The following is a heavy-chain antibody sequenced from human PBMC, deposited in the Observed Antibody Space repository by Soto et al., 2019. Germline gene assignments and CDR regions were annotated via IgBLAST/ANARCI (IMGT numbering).Heavy chain of an antibody. CDR1: GGSISSGGYY. CDR2: IYYSGST. D-gene: IGHD3-22*01. V-gene: IGHV4-31*03. Sequence: PSETLSLTCTVSGGSISSGGYYWSWIRQHPGKGLEWIGYIYYSGSTYYNPSLKSRVTISVDTSKNQFSLKLSSVTAADTAVYYCARHGRDSSGYYYMEPWDEVVFDYWGQGTLVTVSS. J-gene: IGHJ4*02. CDR3: ARHGRDSSGYYYMEPWDEVVFDY.